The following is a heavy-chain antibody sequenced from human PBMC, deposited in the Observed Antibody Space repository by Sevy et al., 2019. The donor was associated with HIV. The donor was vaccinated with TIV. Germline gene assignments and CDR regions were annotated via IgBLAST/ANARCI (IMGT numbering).Heavy chain of an antibody. J-gene: IGHJ5*01. CDR3: ASAPQGGSDVIPPPDS. V-gene: IGHV3-30-3*01. D-gene: IGHD3-16*02. CDR2: ISYDGGNK. CDR1: GFTFNTYA. Sequence: GGSLRLSCAASGFTFNTYAMHWVRQAPGKGLDWLTFISYDGGNKYYADSVKGRFTISSDNSKSIVYLQMNSLRAEGTALYYCASAPQGGSDVIPPPDSWGQGTLVTVSS.